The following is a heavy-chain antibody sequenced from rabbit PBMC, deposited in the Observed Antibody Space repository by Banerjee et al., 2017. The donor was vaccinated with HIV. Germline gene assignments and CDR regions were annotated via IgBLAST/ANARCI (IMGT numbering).Heavy chain of an antibody. D-gene: IGHD4-1*01. CDR1: GSDISSYS. Sequence: QEQLVESGGGLVQPGASLTLTCTASGSDISSYSMGWVRQAPGKGLEWIACIYGDSSGTTYYASWAKGRFSISRSTSLNTVTLQMTSLTAADTATYFCARDLAGVIGWNFNLWGPGTLVTVS. CDR3: ARDLAGVIGWNFNL. CDR2: IYGDSSGTT. V-gene: IGHV1S47*01. J-gene: IGHJ4*01.